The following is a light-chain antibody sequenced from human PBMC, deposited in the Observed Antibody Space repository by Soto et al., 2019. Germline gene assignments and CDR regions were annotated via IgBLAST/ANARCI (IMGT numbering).Light chain of an antibody. J-gene: IGKJ5*01. CDR2: GAS. Sequence: IVMTQSPATLSVSPGERATLSCRASQNIYSNVAWYQQRPGQAPRLLIYGASTRATDTPVRFRGSGSGTEFTLTISSLQSDDFAVYHCQQYNNWPPTFGHGTRLEI. CDR1: QNIYSN. V-gene: IGKV3-15*01. CDR3: QQYNNWPPT.